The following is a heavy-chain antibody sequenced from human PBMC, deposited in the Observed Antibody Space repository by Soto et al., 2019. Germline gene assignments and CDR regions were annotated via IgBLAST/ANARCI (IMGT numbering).Heavy chain of an antibody. Sequence: VASLKVSCKASGYTFTSYGISWVRQAPGQGLEWMGWISAYNGNTNYAQKLQGRVTMTTDTSTSTAYMELRSLRSDDTAVYYCARDVGYSGYDFPEGFSYWGQGTMVTVSS. CDR1: GYTFTSYG. CDR3: ARDVGYSGYDFPEGFSY. J-gene: IGHJ4*03. D-gene: IGHD5-12*01. V-gene: IGHV1-18*01. CDR2: ISAYNGNT.